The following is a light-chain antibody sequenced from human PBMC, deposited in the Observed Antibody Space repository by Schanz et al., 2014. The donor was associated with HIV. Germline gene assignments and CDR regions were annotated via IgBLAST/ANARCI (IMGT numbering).Light chain of an antibody. V-gene: IGLV1-40*01. J-gene: IGLJ1*01. CDR2: TNT. CDR3: SSYTSNNRL. Sequence: QSVLTQPPSVSGAPGQRVTISCTGSSSNIGAGYDVHWYQQFPGTAPRLLISTNTDRPSGVPDRFSGSKSGTSGSLAITGLQAEDEADYYCSSYTSNNRLFGTGTKLTVL. CDR1: SSNIGAGYD.